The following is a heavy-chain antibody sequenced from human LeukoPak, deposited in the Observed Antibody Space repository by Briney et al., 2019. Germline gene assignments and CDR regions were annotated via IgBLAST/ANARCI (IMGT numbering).Heavy chain of an antibody. Sequence: KPSETLSLTCAVSGASVSGSNYYWGWIRQPPGKGLEWIGNIYSSGSTYYNASLQSRVTISIDTSKNQFSLRLNSVTAADTAMYYCAKSGGYGLIDYWGQGTRVTGSS. CDR2: IYSSGST. CDR3: AKSGGYGLIDY. J-gene: IGHJ4*02. D-gene: IGHD1-26*01. CDR1: GASVSGSNYY. V-gene: IGHV4-39*01.